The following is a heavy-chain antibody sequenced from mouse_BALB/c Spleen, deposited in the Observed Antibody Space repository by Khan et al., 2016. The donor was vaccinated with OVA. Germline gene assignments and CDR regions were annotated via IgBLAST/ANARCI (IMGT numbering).Heavy chain of an antibody. D-gene: IGHD4-1*01. V-gene: IGHV2-9*02. CDR1: GFSLTSYG. Sequence: QMQLKQSGPGLVAPSQSLSITCTVSGFSLTSYGVHWVRQPPGKGLEWLGVIWAGGSTNYNSALMSRLTISKDNSKSQVFLKMNSLHTDDTAMYYCATNWEGYAMDYWGQGTSVTVSS. CDR2: IWAGGST. J-gene: IGHJ4*01. CDR3: ATNWEGYAMDY.